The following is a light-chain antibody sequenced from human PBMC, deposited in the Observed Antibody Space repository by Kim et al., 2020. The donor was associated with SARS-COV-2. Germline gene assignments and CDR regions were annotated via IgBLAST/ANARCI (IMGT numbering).Light chain of an antibody. CDR3: QQRSNWLT. CDR2: DAS. J-gene: IGKJ4*01. V-gene: IGKV3-11*01. Sequence: LSLSPGERATLSCRASQSVSSYLAWYQQKPGQAPRLLIYDASNRATGIPARFSGSGSGTDFTLTISSLEPEDFAVYYCQQRSNWLTFGGGTKLEIK. CDR1: QSVSSY.